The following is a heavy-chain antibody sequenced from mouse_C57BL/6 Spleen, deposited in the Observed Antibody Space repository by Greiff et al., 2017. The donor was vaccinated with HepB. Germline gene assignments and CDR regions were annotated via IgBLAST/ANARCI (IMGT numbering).Heavy chain of an antibody. CDR3: ASDGYDDGYYAMDY. CDR1: GYSFTDYN. CDR2: INPNYGTT. V-gene: IGHV1-39*01. D-gene: IGHD2-2*01. J-gene: IGHJ4*01. Sequence: VQLKESGPELVKPGASVKISCKASGYSFTDYNMNWVKQSNGKSLEWIGVINPNYGTTSYNQKFKGKATLTVDQSSSTAYMQLNSLTSEDSAVYYCASDGYDDGYYAMDYWGQGTSVTVSS.